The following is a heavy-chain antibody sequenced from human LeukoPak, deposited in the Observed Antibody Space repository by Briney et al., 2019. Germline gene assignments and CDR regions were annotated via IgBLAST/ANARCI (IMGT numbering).Heavy chain of an antibody. D-gene: IGHD2-15*01. CDR3: AGDIVVVGFDY. CDR2: IYYSGST. CDR1: GGSISSSSYY. Sequence: SETLSLTCTVSGGSISSSSYYWGWIRQPPGKGLEWIGSIYYSGSTYYNPSLKSRVTISVDTSKNQFSLKLSSVTAADTAVYYCAGDIVVVGFDYWGQGTLVTVSS. J-gene: IGHJ4*02. V-gene: IGHV4-39*01.